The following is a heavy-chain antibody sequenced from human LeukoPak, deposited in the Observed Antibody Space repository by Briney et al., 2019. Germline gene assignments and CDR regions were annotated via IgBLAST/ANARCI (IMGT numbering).Heavy chain of an antibody. CDR3: ARVYCSSTSCYIRGPNWFDP. J-gene: IGHJ5*02. V-gene: IGHV3-21*01. CDR1: GFTFSSYS. D-gene: IGHD2-2*02. CDR2: ISSSSSYI. Sequence: GGPLRLSCAASGFTFSSYSMNWVRQAPGKGLEWVSSISSSSSYIYYADSVKGRFTISRDNAKNSLYLQMNSLRAEDTAVYYCARVYCSSTSCYIRGPNWFDPWGQGTLVTVSS.